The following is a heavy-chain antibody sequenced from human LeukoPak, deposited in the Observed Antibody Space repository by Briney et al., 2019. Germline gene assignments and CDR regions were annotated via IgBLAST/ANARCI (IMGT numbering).Heavy chain of an antibody. CDR3: AKGTGSSGWYWFDS. J-gene: IGHJ5*01. D-gene: IGHD6-19*01. Sequence: GGSLRLSCAAPGFTFGSYAMNWVRQAPGKGLEWVSGISGSGSVTYFADSVKGRFTISRDNSKNTLYLQMYSLRAEDTAVYSCAKGTGSSGWYWFDSWGQGTLVTVSS. CDR1: GFTFGSYA. V-gene: IGHV3-23*01. CDR2: ISGSGSVT.